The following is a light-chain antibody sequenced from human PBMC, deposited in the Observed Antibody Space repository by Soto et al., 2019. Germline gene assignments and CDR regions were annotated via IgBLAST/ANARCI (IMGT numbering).Light chain of an antibody. J-gene: IGLJ1*01. CDR1: SSDVGGYNY. CDR3: CSYAGSYPFV. V-gene: IGLV2-11*01. CDR2: DVD. Sequence: QSALTQPRSVSLSPGQSVTISCTGTSSDVGGYNYVSWYQHHPGKAPKLMIYDVDKRPSGVPGRFSGSKSGNTASLTISGLQAEDEADYYCCSYAGSYPFVFGTGTKVTVL.